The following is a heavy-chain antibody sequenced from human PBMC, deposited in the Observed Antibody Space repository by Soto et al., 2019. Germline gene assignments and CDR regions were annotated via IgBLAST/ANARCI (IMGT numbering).Heavy chain of an antibody. CDR1: GGSFSGYY. D-gene: IGHD2-15*01. J-gene: IGHJ3*02. Sequence: QVQLQQWGAGLLKPSETLSLTCAVYGGSFSGYYWSWIRQPPGKGLECIGEINHSGSTNYNPSLKSRVTISVDTSKNQFSLKLSSVTAADTAVYYCAREGAYCSGGSCYTDAFDIWGQGTMVTVSS. CDR3: AREGAYCSGGSCYTDAFDI. CDR2: INHSGST. V-gene: IGHV4-34*01.